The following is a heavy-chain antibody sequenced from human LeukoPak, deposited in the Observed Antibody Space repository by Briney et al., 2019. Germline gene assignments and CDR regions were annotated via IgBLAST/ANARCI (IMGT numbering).Heavy chain of an antibody. CDR3: ARRAVKDLGEAFDY. Sequence: KPSETLSLSCTVSGGSINSYYWTWIRQPPGKGLEWIGYIYNSESTNYNPSLKGRVTISVDTSKNQFSLKLSSVTAADTAVYYCARRAVKDLGEAFDYWGRGTLVTVSS. CDR2: IYNSEST. J-gene: IGHJ4*02. V-gene: IGHV4-59*08. CDR1: GGSINSYY. D-gene: IGHD3-10*01.